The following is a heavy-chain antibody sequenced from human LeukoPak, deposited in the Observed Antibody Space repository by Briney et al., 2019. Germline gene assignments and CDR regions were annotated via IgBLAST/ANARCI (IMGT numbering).Heavy chain of an antibody. J-gene: IGHJ3*02. Sequence: GGSLRLSCAASGFTFAAYAMHWVRQAPRKGLEWVSGISWNGDSIGYADSVKGRFTISRDNATNSLYLQMNSLRAEDMAFYYCAKGIGPYYYDSSGYYLGDAFHIWGQRTMVTVSS. CDR1: GFTFAAYA. CDR2: ISWNGDSI. CDR3: AKGIGPYYYDSSGYYLGDAFHI. D-gene: IGHD3-22*01. V-gene: IGHV3-9*03.